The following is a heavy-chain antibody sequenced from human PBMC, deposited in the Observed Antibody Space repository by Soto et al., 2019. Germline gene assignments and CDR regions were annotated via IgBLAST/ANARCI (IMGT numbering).Heavy chain of an antibody. J-gene: IGHJ4*02. D-gene: IGHD6-19*01. Sequence: QVQLVQSGAEVKKPGASVTVSCKASGYTFTSYGISWVRQAPGQGLEWMGWISAYNGNTNYAQKLQGRVTMTTDTSTSTAYMELRSLRSDDTSVYYCARTKYSSGPGYYFDYWGQGTLVTVSS. CDR3: ARTKYSSGPGYYFDY. CDR2: ISAYNGNT. V-gene: IGHV1-18*01. CDR1: GYTFTSYG.